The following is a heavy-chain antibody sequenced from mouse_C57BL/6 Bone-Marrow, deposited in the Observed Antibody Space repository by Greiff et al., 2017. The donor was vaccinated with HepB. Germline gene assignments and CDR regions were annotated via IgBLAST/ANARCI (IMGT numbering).Heavy chain of an antibody. J-gene: IGHJ3*01. Sequence: QVQLQQPGAELVKPGASVKLSCKASGFTFTSYCMHWVKQRPGQGLEWIGMIHPNSGNTNYNEKFKNKATLTVDKSSSTAYMQLSSLTSEDAAVYYCARSDDNQKDYWGQGTMVTVSA. V-gene: IGHV1-64*01. CDR2: IHPNSGNT. CDR3: ARSDDNQKDY. CDR1: GFTFTSYC. D-gene: IGHD1-3*01.